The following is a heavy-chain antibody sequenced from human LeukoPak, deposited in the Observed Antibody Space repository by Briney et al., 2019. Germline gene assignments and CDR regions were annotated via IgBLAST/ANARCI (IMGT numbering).Heavy chain of an antibody. D-gene: IGHD3-22*01. CDR1: GFTFSRYA. CDR2: IGSNGGST. J-gene: IGHJ5*02. CDR3: VKDDSYYYDTSTYVA. V-gene: IGHV3-64D*06. Sequence: GGSLRLSCSASGFTFSRYAMHWVRQAPGKGLEYVSAIGSNGGSTYYADSVKGRFTISRDNSKNTLYLQMSSLRAEDTAVYHCVKDDSYYYDTSTYVAWGQGTLVTVSS.